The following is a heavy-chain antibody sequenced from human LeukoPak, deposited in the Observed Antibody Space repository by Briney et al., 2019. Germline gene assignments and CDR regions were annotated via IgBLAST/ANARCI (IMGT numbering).Heavy chain of an antibody. J-gene: IGHJ4*02. Sequence: PGGSLRLSRSASGFNFNYFAMSWVRQAPGKRLEWVSTIGDSGSGGSYADSVRGRFTISRDNSKNMVYLQMHSLRVDDSAVYYCSRIKYGGNSGYHFDYWGQGTLVTVSS. CDR3: SRIKYGGNSGYHFDY. CDR1: GFNFNYFA. D-gene: IGHD4-23*01. V-gene: IGHV3-23*01. CDR2: IGDSGSGG.